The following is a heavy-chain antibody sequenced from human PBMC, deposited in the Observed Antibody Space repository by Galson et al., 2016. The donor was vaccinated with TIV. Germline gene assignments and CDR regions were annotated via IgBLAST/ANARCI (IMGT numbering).Heavy chain of an antibody. CDR2: ST. D-gene: IGHD3-22*01. CDR3: ASPNYRSGYYGMDV. CDR1: GYTFISHD. V-gene: IGHV1-8*02. Sequence: CKASGYTFISHDINWVRQATGQGLEWMGNSTGYAQKFQGRVTMTSNISISTAYMELSSLRSEDTAVYYCASPNYRSGYYGMDVWGQGTTVTVSS. J-gene: IGHJ6*02.